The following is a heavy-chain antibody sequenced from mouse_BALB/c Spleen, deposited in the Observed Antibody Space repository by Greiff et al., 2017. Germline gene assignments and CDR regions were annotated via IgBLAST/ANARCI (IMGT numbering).Heavy chain of an antibody. CDR2: ISDGGSYT. CDR3: ASGGGKYFYAMDY. J-gene: IGHJ4*01. D-gene: IGHD2-1*01. CDR1: GFTFSDYY. V-gene: IGHV5-4*02. Sequence: EVMLVESGGGLVKPGGSLKLSCAASGFTFSDYYMYWVRQTPEKRLEWVATISDGGSYTYYPDSVKGRFTISRDNAKNNLYLQMRSLKSEDTAMYYCASGGGKYFYAMDYWGQGTSVTVSS.